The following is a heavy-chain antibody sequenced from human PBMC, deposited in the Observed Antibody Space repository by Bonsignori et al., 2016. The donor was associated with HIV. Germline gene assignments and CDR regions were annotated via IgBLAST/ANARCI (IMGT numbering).Heavy chain of an antibody. CDR2: IHHSGST. Sequence: SETLSLTCAVYGGSFSDYYWSWIRQPPEKGLEWIGEIHHSGSTNYNPSLKSRVTISVDMSKNQFSLKLSSVTAADTAVYYCARAPGAYCGGDCYRNYFDYWGQGTLGTVSS. J-gene: IGHJ4*02. D-gene: IGHD2-21*01. CDR3: ARAPGAYCGGDCYRNYFDY. CDR1: GGSFSDYY. V-gene: IGHV4-34*01.